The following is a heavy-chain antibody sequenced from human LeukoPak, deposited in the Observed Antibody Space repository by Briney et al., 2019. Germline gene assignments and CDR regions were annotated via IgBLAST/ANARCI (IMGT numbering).Heavy chain of an antibody. CDR2: IYTSGST. J-gene: IGHJ5*02. D-gene: IGHD6-13*01. CDR3: ARYCPYSSSWYWFDP. V-gene: IGHV4-61*02. Sequence: TXXVSGGSISSGXYYWXWIRQPAXXXXXWIXRIYTSGSTNYNPSLKSRVTISVDTSKNQFSLKLSSVTAADTAVYYCARYCPYSSSWYWFDPWGQGTLVTVSS. CDR1: GGSISSGXYY.